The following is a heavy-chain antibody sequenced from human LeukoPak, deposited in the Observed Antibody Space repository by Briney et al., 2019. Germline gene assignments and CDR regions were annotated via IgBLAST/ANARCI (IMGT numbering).Heavy chain of an antibody. D-gene: IGHD6-13*01. CDR3: ARVGPYSSSWYGNLDY. CDR1: GGTFSSYA. J-gene: IGHJ4*02. Sequence: GASVKVSCKASGGTFSSYAISWVRQAPGQGLEWMGGIIPIFGTANYAQKFQGRVTITADESTSTAYMELSSLRSEDTAVYYCARVGPYSSSWYGNLDYWGQGTLVTVSS. CDR2: IIPIFGTA. V-gene: IGHV1-69*13.